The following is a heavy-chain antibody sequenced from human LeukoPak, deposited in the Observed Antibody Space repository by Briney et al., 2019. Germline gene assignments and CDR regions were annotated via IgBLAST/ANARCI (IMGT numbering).Heavy chain of an antibody. Sequence: ASVKVSCKSSGYTFTSYYMYWVRQAPGQGLEWMGIINPSGGSTSYAQKFQGRVTMTRDTSTSTAYMELSSLRSEDTAVYYCARDSGMVRGTVDYWGQGTLVTVSS. D-gene: IGHD3-10*01. CDR1: GYTFTSYY. CDR2: INPSGGST. CDR3: ARDSGMVRGTVDY. J-gene: IGHJ4*02. V-gene: IGHV1-46*01.